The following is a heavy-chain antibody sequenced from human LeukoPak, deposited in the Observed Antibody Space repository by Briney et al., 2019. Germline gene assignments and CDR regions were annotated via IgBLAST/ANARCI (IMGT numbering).Heavy chain of an antibody. CDR1: GGSISSYY. J-gene: IGHJ4*02. CDR3: ARGRYGWLPFDY. V-gene: IGHV4-59*01. CDR2: IYYSGST. Sequence: SETLSLTCTVSGGSISSYYWSWIRQPPGKGLEWIGYIYYSGSTNYNPALKSRVTISVDTSKNQFTLKLSSVTAADTAVYYCARGRYGWLPFDYWGQGTLVTVSS. D-gene: IGHD3-16*01.